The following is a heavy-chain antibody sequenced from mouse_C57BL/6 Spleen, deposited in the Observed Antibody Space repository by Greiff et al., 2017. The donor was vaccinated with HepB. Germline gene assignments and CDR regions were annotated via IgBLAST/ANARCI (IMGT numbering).Heavy chain of an antibody. CDR3: AVYGNYEGFAY. V-gene: IGHV1-18*01. CDR1: GYTFTDYN. CDR2: INPNNGGT. J-gene: IGHJ3*01. Sequence: EVQLQQSGPELVKPGASVKIPCKASGYTFTDYNMDWVKQSHGKSLEWIGDINPNNGGTNYKQKFKGKATLTVDKSSSTAYMELRSLTSEDTAVYYCAVYGNYEGFAYWGQGTLVTVSA. D-gene: IGHD2-1*01.